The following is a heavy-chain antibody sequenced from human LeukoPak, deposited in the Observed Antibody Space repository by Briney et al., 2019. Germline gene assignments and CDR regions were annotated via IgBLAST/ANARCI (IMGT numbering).Heavy chain of an antibody. CDR3: AKGPPWYSSSWSGPRA. J-gene: IGHJ5*02. Sequence: PGGSLRLSCAASGFTFGSYGMHWVRQAPGKGLEWVAVISYDGSNKYYADSVKGRFTISRDNSKNTLYLQMNSLRAEDTAVYYCAKGPPWYSSSWSGPRAWGQGTLVTVSS. V-gene: IGHV3-30*18. CDR1: GFTFGSYG. CDR2: ISYDGSNK. D-gene: IGHD6-13*01.